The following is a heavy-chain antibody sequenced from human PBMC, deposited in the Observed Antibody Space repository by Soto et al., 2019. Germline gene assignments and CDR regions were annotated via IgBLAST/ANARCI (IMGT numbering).Heavy chain of an antibody. CDR2: ISGSGGST. Sequence: EVQLLESGGGLVQPGGSLRLSCAASRFTFSSYAMSWVRQAPGKGLEWVSAISGSGGSTYYADSVKGRFTISRDNSKNTLYLQMNSLRAEDTAVYYCAKDGLGFGELPYSDYWGQGTLVTVSS. CDR1: RFTFSSYA. J-gene: IGHJ4*02. D-gene: IGHD3-10*01. V-gene: IGHV3-23*01. CDR3: AKDGLGFGELPYSDY.